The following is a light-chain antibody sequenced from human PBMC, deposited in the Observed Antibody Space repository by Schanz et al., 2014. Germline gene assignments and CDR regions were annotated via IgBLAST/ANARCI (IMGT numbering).Light chain of an antibody. V-gene: IGLV2-8*01. Sequence: QSALTQPPSASGSPGQSVTISCTGTSSDVGGYNFVSWYQQHPGKAPKLMIYEVTKRPSGVPDRFSGSKSGNTASLTVSGLQDEDEADYYCSSYGGSNFVVFGGGTKLTVL. CDR3: SSYGGSNFVV. CDR1: SSDVGGYNF. CDR2: EVT. J-gene: IGLJ2*01.